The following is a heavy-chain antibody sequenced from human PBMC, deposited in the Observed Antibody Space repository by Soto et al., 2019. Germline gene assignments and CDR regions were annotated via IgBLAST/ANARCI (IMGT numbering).Heavy chain of an antibody. D-gene: IGHD1-1*01. CDR2: ISWNSGSI. CDR1: GFTFDDYA. Sequence: GGSLRLSCAASGFTFDDYAMHWVRQAPGKGLEWVSGISWNSGSIGYADSVKGRFTISRDNAKNSLYLQMNSLRAEDTALYYCAKHISHGKNWFDPWGQGTLVTVS. J-gene: IGHJ5*02. CDR3: AKHISHGKNWFDP. V-gene: IGHV3-9*01.